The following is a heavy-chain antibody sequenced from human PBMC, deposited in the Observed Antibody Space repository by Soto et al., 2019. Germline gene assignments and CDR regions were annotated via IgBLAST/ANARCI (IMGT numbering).Heavy chain of an antibody. D-gene: IGHD2-8*01. CDR2: IDPSDSYT. Sequence: PGESLKISCKGSGYSFTSYWISWVRQMPGKGLEWMGRIDPSDSYTNYSPSFQGHVTISADKSISTAYLRWSSLKASDTAMYYCARFMREKNIVLMVYQGDYYYGMDVWGQGTTVTVSS. V-gene: IGHV5-10-1*01. J-gene: IGHJ6*02. CDR1: GYSFTSYW. CDR3: ARFMREKNIVLMVYQGDYYYGMDV.